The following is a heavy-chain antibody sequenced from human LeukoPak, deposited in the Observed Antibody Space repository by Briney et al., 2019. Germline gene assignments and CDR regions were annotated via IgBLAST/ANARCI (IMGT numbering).Heavy chain of an antibody. D-gene: IGHD3-22*01. Sequence: ASVKVSCKASGYTFTNYIISWVRQAPGQGLEWMGWISAYNGNTNYAQKLQGRVTMTTDTSTSTAYMELSRLRSDGTAVYYCARDGVGYYDSSGYYYFQHWGQGTLVTVSS. CDR1: GYTFTNYI. J-gene: IGHJ1*01. V-gene: IGHV1-18*01. CDR3: ARDGVGYYDSSGYYYFQH. CDR2: ISAYNGNT.